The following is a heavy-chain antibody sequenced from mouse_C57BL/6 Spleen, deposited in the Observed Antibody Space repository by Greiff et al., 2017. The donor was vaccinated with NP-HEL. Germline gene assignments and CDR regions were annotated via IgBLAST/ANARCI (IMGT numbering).Heavy chain of an antibody. J-gene: IGHJ4*01. CDR3: ARDERTGAMDY. V-gene: IGHV1-76*01. Sequence: VQLQQSGAELVRPGASVKLSCKASGYTFTDYYINWVKQRPGQGLEWIARIYPGSGNTYYNEKFKGKATLTAEKSSSTAYMQLSSLTSEDSAVYFCARDERTGAMDYWGQGTSVTVSS. CDR2: IYPGSGNT. CDR1: GYTFTDYY.